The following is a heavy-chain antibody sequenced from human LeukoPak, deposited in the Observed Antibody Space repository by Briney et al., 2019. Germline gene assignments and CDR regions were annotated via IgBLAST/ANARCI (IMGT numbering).Heavy chain of an antibody. V-gene: IGHV3-30*04. CDR3: ARLGAGVDY. J-gene: IGHJ4*02. CDR2: ISYDGSNK. CDR1: GFTFSSYA. D-gene: IGHD4/OR15-4a*01. Sequence: PGGSLRLSCAASGFTFSSYAMHWVRQAPGKGLEWVAVISYDGSNKYYADSVKGRFTISRDNSKNTLYLQMNSLRAEDTAVYYCARLGAGVDYWGQGTLATVSS.